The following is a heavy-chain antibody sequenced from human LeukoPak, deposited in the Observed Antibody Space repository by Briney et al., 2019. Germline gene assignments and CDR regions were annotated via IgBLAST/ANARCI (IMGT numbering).Heavy chain of an antibody. CDR3: ATVSSPNYYGMDV. Sequence: GGSLRLSCAASGFTFSNAWMSWVRQAPGKGLEWVGRIKSKADGGTTDYAAPVKGRFTISRDDSKNTLYLQMNSLKTEDTAVYYCATVSSPNYYGMDVWGRGTTVTVSS. V-gene: IGHV3-15*01. D-gene: IGHD2-2*01. J-gene: IGHJ6*02. CDR2: IKSKADGGTT. CDR1: GFTFSNAW.